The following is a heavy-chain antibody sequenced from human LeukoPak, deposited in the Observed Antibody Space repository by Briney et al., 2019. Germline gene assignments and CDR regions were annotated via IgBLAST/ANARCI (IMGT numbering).Heavy chain of an antibody. CDR3: VKDFGGNSDS. Sequence: PGGSLRLSCAASGFSVSSNYMSWVRQAPGKGLAWVSRINEDGRVTSYAGSVRGRFTIFRDSVENTLHLQMNSLRAEDTAVYYCVKDFGGNSDSWGQGTLVTVSS. V-gene: IGHV3-74*01. D-gene: IGHD4-23*01. J-gene: IGHJ4*02. CDR2: INEDGRVT. CDR1: GFSVSSNY.